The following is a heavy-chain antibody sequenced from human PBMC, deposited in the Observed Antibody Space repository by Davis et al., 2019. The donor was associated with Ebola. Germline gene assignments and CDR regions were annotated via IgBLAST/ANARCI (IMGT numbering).Heavy chain of an antibody. J-gene: IGHJ3*02. V-gene: IGHV3-23*01. CDR2: ISGRGGRT. CDR1: GFTFSSYA. D-gene: IGHD3-3*01. CDR3: AKDKNYDFWSGYPHDAFDI. Sequence: GESLKISCXXSGFTFSSYAMSWVRQAPRKGLEWVSAISGRGGRTYYADSVKGRFTISRDNSKNTLYLQMNSLRAEDTAIYYCAKDKNYDFWSGYPHDAFDIWGQGTMVTVSS.